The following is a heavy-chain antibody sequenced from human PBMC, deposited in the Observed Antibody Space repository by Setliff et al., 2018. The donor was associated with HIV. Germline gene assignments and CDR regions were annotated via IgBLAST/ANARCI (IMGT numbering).Heavy chain of an antibody. CDR3: EYFGQH. D-gene: IGHD3-22*01. Sequence: PGGSLRLSCAASGFTFSSYAMSWVRQAPGKGLEWVAVVSSDGKTRFYAESVKGRFTISRDNSKNTVSLQMNSLRAEDTAGGSSEYFGQHWGQGTLVTVSS. CDR2: VSSDGKTR. CDR1: GFTFSSYA. J-gene: IGHJ1*01. V-gene: IGHV3-30*04.